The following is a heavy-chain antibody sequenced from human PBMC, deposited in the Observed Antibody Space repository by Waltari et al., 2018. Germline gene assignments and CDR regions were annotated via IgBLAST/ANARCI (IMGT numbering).Heavy chain of an antibody. V-gene: IGHV1-8*01. CDR3: ARTYYDFWTGSYWVHYFDD. Sequence: QVQLVQSGAEVKKPGASVKVSCTASGYNFTNYDISWVRRAAGQGLEWMGWMNPDSGNTGYAQRIQGRVTMTRNTSISTAYMELSSLRSEDTAVYYCARTYYDFWTGSYWVHYFDDWGQGTLVTVSS. D-gene: IGHD3-3*01. CDR2: MNPDSGNT. J-gene: IGHJ4*02. CDR1: GYNFTNYD.